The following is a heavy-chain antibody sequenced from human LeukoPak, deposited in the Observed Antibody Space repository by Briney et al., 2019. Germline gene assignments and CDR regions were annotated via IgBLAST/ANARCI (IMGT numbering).Heavy chain of an antibody. J-gene: IGHJ4*02. CDR1: GFTFDGYA. CDR2: ISWNSGSI. CDR3: ARVGATGGDYFDY. D-gene: IGHD1-26*01. Sequence: GRSLRLSCAAAGFTFDGYAMHWVRQAPGKGLEWVSGISWNSGSIGYADSVKGRFTISRDNAKNSLYLQMNSLRAEDTALYYCARVGATGGDYFDYWGQGTLVTVSS. V-gene: IGHV3-9*01.